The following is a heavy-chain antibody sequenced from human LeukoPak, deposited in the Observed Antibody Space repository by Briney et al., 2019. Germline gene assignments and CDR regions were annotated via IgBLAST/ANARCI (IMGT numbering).Heavy chain of an antibody. CDR1: GFTFSSYG. CDR2: ISYDGSNK. D-gene: IGHD6-19*01. J-gene: IGHJ6*02. Sequence: PGRSLRLSCAASGFTFSSYGMHWVRQAPGKGLVWVAVISYDGSNKYYADSVKGRFTISRDNSKNTLYLQMNSLRAEDTAVYYCAKGPHFSSGWYYYGMDVWGQGTTVTVSS. CDR3: AKGPHFSSGWYYYGMDV. V-gene: IGHV3-30*18.